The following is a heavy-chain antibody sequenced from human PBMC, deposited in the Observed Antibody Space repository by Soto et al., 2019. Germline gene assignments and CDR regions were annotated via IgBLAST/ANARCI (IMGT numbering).Heavy chain of an antibody. V-gene: IGHV1-69*12. CDR3: ARDVLVPAATYYYGMYV. D-gene: IGHD2-2*01. CDR1: GGTFSSYA. J-gene: IGHJ6*02. Sequence: QVQLVQSGAEVKKPGSSVKVSCKASGGTFSSYAISWVRQAPGQGLEWMGGIIPIFGTANYAQKFQGRVTITADESTSTAYMELSSLRSEDTAVYYCARDVLVPAATYYYGMYVWGQGTTVTVSS. CDR2: IIPIFGTA.